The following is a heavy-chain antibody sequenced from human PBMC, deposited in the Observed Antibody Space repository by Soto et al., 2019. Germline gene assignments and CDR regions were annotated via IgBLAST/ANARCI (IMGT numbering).Heavy chain of an antibody. CDR1: GVSFSTSS. D-gene: IGHD5-18*01. J-gene: IGHJ4*02. Sequence: EVQLLESGGDLVQPGGSLRLSCAASGVSFSTSSMAWVRQPPGKGLEWVSAISPSASDTLYADSVKGRFTISRDNSQNTLCLQMTTLRAAHTAVYYCAKGGYTFAYEWGQGALVTVSS. V-gene: IGHV3-23*01. CDR2: ISPSASDT. CDR3: AKGGYTFAYE.